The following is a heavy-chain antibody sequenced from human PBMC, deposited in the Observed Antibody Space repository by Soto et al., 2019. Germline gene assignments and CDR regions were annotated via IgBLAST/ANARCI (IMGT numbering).Heavy chain of an antibody. V-gene: IGHV6-1*01. CDR1: GDSVSRNSSA. CDR2: TYYRSKWYN. J-gene: IGHJ4*02. CDR3: ANMDDS. D-gene: IGHD3-3*01. Sequence: SQPLSLPCGISGDSVSRNSSAWNWVRQSPSRGLEWLGRTYYRSKWYNDYAVSVRGRITISPDTSKNQFSLQMSSVTPEDTAVYYCANMDDSWGQGTLVTVSS.